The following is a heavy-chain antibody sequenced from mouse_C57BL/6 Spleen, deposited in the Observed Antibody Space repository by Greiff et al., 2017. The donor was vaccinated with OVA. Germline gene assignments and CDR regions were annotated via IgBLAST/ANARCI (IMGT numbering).Heavy chain of an antibody. Sequence: EVQLQESGPELVKPGASVKISCKASGYSFTGYYMNWVKQSPEKSLEWIGEINPSTGGTTYNQKFKAKATLTVDKSSSTAYMQLKSLTSEDSAVYYCARGPLWNYWGQGTTLTVSS. CDR1: GYSFTGYY. V-gene: IGHV1-42*01. CDR3: ARGPLWNY. CDR2: INPSTGGT. J-gene: IGHJ2*01.